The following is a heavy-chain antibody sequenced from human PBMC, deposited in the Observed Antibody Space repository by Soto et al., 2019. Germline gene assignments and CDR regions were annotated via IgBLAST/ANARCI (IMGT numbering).Heavy chain of an antibody. J-gene: IGHJ5*02. CDR2: IYYSGST. Sequence: PSETLSLTCTVSGGSVSSGSYYWSWIRQPPGKGLEWIGYIYYSGSTNYNPSLKSRVTISVDTSKNQFSLKLSSVTAADTAVYYCARGEVGAKRWRGFDPWGQGTLVTVSS. CDR1: GGSVSSGSYY. D-gene: IGHD1-26*01. CDR3: ARGEVGAKRWRGFDP. V-gene: IGHV4-61*01.